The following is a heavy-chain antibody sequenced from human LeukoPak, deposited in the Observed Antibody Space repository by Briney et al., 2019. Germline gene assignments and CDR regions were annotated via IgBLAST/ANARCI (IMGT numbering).Heavy chain of an antibody. CDR1: GFTFSNAW. J-gene: IGHJ4*02. CDR2: IKSKTGGGTT. Sequence: GSLLLSCAASGFTFSNAWMNWVRQAPGKGLEWVGRIKSKTGGGTTDYAAPVKGRFTISRDDSKNTLYLQMDRLKTEDTAVYYCTTRTQESTVPFDCWGQGTLVTVSS. V-gene: IGHV3-15*07. D-gene: IGHD4-11*01. CDR3: TTRTQESTVPFDC.